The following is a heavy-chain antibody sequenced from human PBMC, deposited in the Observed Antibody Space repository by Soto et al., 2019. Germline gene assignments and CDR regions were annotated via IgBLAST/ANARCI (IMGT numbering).Heavy chain of an antibody. J-gene: IGHJ5*02. CDR3: ARVRADYYDSSGPPGWFDP. V-gene: IGHV4-59*01. CDR2: IYYSGST. D-gene: IGHD3-22*01. Sequence: SETLSLTCTVSGGSISSYYWSWIRQPPGKGLEWIGYIYYSGSTNYNPSLKSRVTISVDTSKNQFPLKLSSVTAADTAVYYCARVRADYYDSSGPPGWFDPWGQGTLVTVSS. CDR1: GGSISSYY.